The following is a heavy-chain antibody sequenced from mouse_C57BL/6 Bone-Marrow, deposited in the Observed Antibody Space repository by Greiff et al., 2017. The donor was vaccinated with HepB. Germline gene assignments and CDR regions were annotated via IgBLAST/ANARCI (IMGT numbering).Heavy chain of an antibody. CDR1: GYSFTGYY. J-gene: IGHJ3*01. V-gene: IGHV1-42*01. CDR2: INPSTGGT. Sequence: VQLQQSGPELVKPGASVKISCKASGYSFTGYYMNWVKQSPEKSLEWIGEINPSTGGTTYNQKFKAKATLTVDKSYSTAYMQLKSLTSEDSAVYYCARYGNFSWFAYWGQGTLVTVSA. CDR3: ARYGNFSWFAY. D-gene: IGHD2-1*01.